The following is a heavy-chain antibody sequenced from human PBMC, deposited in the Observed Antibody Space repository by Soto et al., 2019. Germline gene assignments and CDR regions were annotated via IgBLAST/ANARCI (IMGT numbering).Heavy chain of an antibody. CDR2: ISSSSSTI. D-gene: IGHD5-18*01. CDR1: GFTFSSYS. V-gene: IGHV3-48*02. Sequence: GGSLRLSCAASGFTFSSYSMNWVRQAPGKGLEWVSYISSSSSTIYYADSVKGRFTISRDNAKNSLYLQMNSLRDEDTAVYYCARGVMVTKNYYYGMDVWGQGTTVTVSS. CDR3: ARGVMVTKNYYYGMDV. J-gene: IGHJ6*02.